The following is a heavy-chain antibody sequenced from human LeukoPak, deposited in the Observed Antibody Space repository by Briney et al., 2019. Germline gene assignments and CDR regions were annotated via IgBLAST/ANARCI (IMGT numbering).Heavy chain of an antibody. V-gene: IGHV3-30-3*01. CDR3: ARDPHSSGPGYYFDY. CDR1: GFTFSSYA. D-gene: IGHD6-25*01. Sequence: GGSLRLSCAASGFTFSSYAMQWVRQAPGKGLEWVAVISYDGSNKYYADSVKGRFTISRDNSKNTLYLQMNSLRAEDTAVYYCARDPHSSGPGYYFDYWGQGTLVTVSS. CDR2: ISYDGSNK. J-gene: IGHJ4*02.